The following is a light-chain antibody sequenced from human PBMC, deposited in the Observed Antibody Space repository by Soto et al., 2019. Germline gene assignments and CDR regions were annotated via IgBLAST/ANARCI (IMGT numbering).Light chain of an antibody. CDR1: SGSVSTTYY. V-gene: IGLV8-61*01. J-gene: IGLJ2*01. CDR2: NTN. Sequence: QTVVTQEPSVSVSPGGTVTLTCGLSSGSVSTTYYPTWFQQTPGQAPRTLIYNTNTRSSGVPDRFSGSLLGNKAALTIPGAQADDDADYYCVLYVGGGIRVCGGGTKLTVL. CDR3: VLYVGGGIRV.